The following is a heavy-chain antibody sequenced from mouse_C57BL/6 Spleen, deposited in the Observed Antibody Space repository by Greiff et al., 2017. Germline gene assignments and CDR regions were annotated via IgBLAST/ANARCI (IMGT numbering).Heavy chain of an antibody. CDR2: INPSSGYT. D-gene: IGHD2-3*01. CDR1: GYTFTSYT. CDR3: ARSGDGYPFAY. Sequence: QVQLQQSGAELARPGASVKMSCKASGYTFTSYTMHWVKQRPGQGLEWIGYINPSSGYTKYNQKFKDKATLTADKSSSTAYMQLSSLTSEDSAVYYCARSGDGYPFAYGGQGTLVTVSA. V-gene: IGHV1-4*01. J-gene: IGHJ3*01.